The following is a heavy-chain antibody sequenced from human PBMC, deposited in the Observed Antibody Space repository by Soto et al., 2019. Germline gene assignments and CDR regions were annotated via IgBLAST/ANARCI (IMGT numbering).Heavy chain of an antibody. Sequence: PSETLSLTCTVSGGSISSYYWSWIRQPPGKGLEWIGYIYYSGSTNYNPSLKSRVTISVDTSKNQFSLKLSSVTAADTAVYYCARGVKDIVVVPAAMGYYYYYMDVWGKGTTVTVSS. V-gene: IGHV4-59*01. CDR1: GGSISSYY. J-gene: IGHJ6*03. CDR3: ARGVKDIVVVPAAMGYYYYYMDV. CDR2: IYYSGST. D-gene: IGHD2-2*01.